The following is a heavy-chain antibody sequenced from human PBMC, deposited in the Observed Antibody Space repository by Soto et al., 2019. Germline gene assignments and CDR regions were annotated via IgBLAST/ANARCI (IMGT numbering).Heavy chain of an antibody. CDR1: GFTFSSYG. D-gene: IGHD2-2*01. V-gene: IGHV3-33*01. J-gene: IGHJ6*02. CDR2: IWYGGSNK. Sequence: GGSLRLSCAASGFTFSSYGMHWVRQSPGKGLEWVAVIWYGGSNKYYADSVKGRFTISRDNSKNTLYLQMNSLRAEDTAVYYCARDALGSIVVVPAATYGMDVWGQGTTVTVSS. CDR3: ARDALGSIVVVPAATYGMDV.